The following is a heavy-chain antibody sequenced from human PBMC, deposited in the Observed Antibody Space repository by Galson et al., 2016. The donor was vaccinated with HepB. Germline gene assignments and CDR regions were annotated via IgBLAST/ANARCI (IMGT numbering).Heavy chain of an antibody. J-gene: IGHJ4*02. CDR2: IDSSGGTM. CDR1: GFTLSDYY. CDR3: AGSFAGYIPGDDS. Sequence: SLRLSSAASGFTLSDYYMSWIRQAPGKGLEWVSYIDSSGGTMFYADSVKGRFTISRDNANNSLFLEMNNLRAVDTAIYYCAGSFAGYIPGDDSWGQGTLVTVSS. V-gene: IGHV3-11*01. D-gene: IGHD5-18*01.